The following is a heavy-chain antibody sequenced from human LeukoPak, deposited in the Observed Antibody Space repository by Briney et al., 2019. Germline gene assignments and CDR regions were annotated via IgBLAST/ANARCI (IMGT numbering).Heavy chain of an antibody. CDR3: ARGGPYYHDSSGYP. D-gene: IGHD3-22*01. J-gene: IGHJ5*02. CDR1: GGSFSGYY. V-gene: IGHV4-34*01. CDR2: INHSGST. Sequence: PSETLSLTCAVYGGSFSGYYWSWIRQPPGKGLEWIGEINHSGSTNYNPSLKSRVTISVDTSKNQFSLKLSSVTAADTAVYYCARGGPYYHDSSGYPWGQGTLVTVSS.